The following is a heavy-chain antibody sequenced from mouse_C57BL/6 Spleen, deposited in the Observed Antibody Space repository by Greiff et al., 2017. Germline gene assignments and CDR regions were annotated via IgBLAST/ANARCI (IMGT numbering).Heavy chain of an antibody. CDR3: ARGARPLAMDY. V-gene: IGHV3-6*01. CDR2: ISYDGSN. J-gene: IGHJ4*01. CDR1: GYSITSGYY. Sequence: EVKLVESGPGLVKPSQSLSLTCSVTGYSITSGYYWNWIRQFPGNKLEWMGYISYDGSNNYNPSLKNRISITRDTSKNQFFLKLNSVTTEDTATYYGARGARPLAMDYWGQGTSVTVSS.